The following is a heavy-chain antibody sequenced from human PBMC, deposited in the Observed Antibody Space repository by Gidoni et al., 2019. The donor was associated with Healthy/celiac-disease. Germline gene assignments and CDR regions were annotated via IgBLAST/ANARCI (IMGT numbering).Heavy chain of an antibody. CDR3: AKDKVRYSSGWHGGDY. D-gene: IGHD6-19*01. CDR1: GFPFSAFA. V-gene: IGHV3-23*01. J-gene: IGHJ4*02. CDR2: ISGSGGST. Sequence: EVQLLESGGGLVQLGGSLRLSCAASGFPFSAFAMSWVRQAPGKGLEWVSAISGSGGSTYYADSVKGRFTISRDNSKNTLYLQMNSLRAEDTAVYYCAKDKVRYSSGWHGGDYWGQGTLVTVSS.